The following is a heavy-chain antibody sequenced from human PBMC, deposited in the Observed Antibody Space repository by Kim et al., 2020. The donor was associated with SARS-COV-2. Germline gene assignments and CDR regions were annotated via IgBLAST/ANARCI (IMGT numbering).Heavy chain of an antibody. D-gene: IGHD5-12*01. CDR1: GFTFSSYG. Sequence: GGSLRLSCAASGFTFSSYGMHWVRQAPGKGLEWVAVIWYDGSNKYYADSVKGRFTISRDNSKNTLYLQMNSLRAEDTAVYYCARLHGYNQNFDYWGQGTLVTVSS. CDR3: ARLHGYNQNFDY. J-gene: IGHJ4*02. CDR2: IWYDGSNK. V-gene: IGHV3-33*01.